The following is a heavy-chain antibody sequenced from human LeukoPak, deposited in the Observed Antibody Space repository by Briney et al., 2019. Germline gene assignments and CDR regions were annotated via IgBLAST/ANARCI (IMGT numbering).Heavy chain of an antibody. V-gene: IGHV4-61*02. CDR3: ARVNGIIWSRRLYWYFDL. Sequence: SETLSLTCTVSGGSISSSSYYWSWIRQPAGKGLEWIGRISTSGITNYNPSLQSRVIMSVDTSKNQFSLKLTSVTAADTAVYYCARVNGIIWSRRLYWYFDLWGRGTLVTVSS. CDR2: ISTSGIT. J-gene: IGHJ2*01. CDR1: GGSISSSSYY. D-gene: IGHD6-13*01.